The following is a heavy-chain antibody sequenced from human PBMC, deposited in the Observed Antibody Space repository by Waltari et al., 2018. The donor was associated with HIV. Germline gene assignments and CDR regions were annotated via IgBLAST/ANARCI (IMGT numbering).Heavy chain of an antibody. CDR1: GFTVSSVY. CDR3: ARDTTVVGTRYFDY. V-gene: IGHV3-53*01. CDR2: SHSSGGT. Sequence: EVQLVESGGGLIQPGGSLRLSCAASGFTVSSVYMSWVRQAPGKGLEVVSVSHSSGGTNYPDSVKGRFTISRDNSKNTLYLQMNSLGAEDTAVYYCARDTTVVGTRYFDYWGRGTLVTVSS. D-gene: IGHD6-13*01. J-gene: IGHJ4*02.